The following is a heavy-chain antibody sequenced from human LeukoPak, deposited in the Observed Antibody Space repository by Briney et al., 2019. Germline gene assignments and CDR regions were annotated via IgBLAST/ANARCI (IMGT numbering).Heavy chain of an antibody. J-gene: IGHJ5*02. CDR3: AKGKRGYSYGFDP. V-gene: IGHV3-30*02. CDR1: GFTFGSYG. D-gene: IGHD5-18*01. Sequence: GGSLRLSCAASGFTFGSYGMHWVRQAPGKGLEWVAFIRYDGSNKYYADSVKGRFTISRDNSKNTLYLQMNSLRAEDTAVYYCAKGKRGYSYGFDPWGQGTLVTVSS. CDR2: IRYDGSNK.